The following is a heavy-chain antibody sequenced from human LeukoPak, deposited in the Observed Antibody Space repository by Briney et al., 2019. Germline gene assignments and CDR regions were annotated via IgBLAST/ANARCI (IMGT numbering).Heavy chain of an antibody. CDR2: IYTSGST. CDR1: GGSFSGYY. Sequence: SETLSLTCAVYGGSFSGYYWSWIRQPAGKGLEWIGRIYTSGSTNYNPSLKSRVTMSVDTSKNQFSLKLSSVTAADTAVYYCARGGYYYDSSGYYGLFDYWGQGTLVTVSS. J-gene: IGHJ4*02. D-gene: IGHD3-22*01. V-gene: IGHV4-59*10. CDR3: ARGGYYYDSSGYYGLFDY.